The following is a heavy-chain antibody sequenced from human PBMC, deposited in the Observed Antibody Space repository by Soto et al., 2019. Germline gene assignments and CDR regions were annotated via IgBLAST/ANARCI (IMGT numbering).Heavy chain of an antibody. CDR3: AGDWGIYDGIAY. CDR1: GFTLSSYS. CDR2: ISSSSSTI. J-gene: IGHJ4*02. Sequence: GGSLRTSSSASGFTLSSYSTNWVRPAPGKGLEWVSYISSSSSTIYYADSVKGRFTISRDNAKNSLYLQMNSLRDEDTAVYYCAGDWGIYDGIAYWGQGTLVTVSS. D-gene: IGHD3-16*01. V-gene: IGHV3-48*02.